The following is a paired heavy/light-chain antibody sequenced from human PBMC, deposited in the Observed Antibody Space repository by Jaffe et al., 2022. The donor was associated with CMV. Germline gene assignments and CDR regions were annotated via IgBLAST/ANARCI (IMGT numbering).Heavy chain of an antibody. V-gene: IGHV4-31*03. J-gene: IGHJ4*02. Sequence: QVQLQGSGPGLVKPSQTLSLTCTVSGASISSGAYYWTWIRQHPGKGLEYIGYIYYTGNSYYNPSLKSRVSISMDTSKNQFSLKVNSVTAADTAVYYCASGDTSGWSLDYWGQGTLVTVSS. CDR1: GASISSGAYY. CDR3: ASGDTSGWSLDY. CDR2: IYYTGNS. D-gene: IGHD6-19*01.
Light chain of an antibody. Sequence: QAVLTQPSSLSASPGASASLTCTLRSGINVTTHTIYWYQQKPGSPPQYLLRYKSDSKNQQGSGVPSRFSGSKDASANAGILLISGLQSEDEADYHCMIWHNSGCVFGGGTKLTVL. CDR3: MIWHNSGCV. CDR2: YKSDSKN. CDR1: SGINVTTHT. V-gene: IGLV5-45*03. J-gene: IGLJ3*02.